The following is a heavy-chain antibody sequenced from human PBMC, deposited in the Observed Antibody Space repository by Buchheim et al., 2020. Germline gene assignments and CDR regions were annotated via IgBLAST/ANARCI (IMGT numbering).Heavy chain of an antibody. D-gene: IGHD6-13*01. CDR3: AKDREKSGPEYSSSLDY. J-gene: IGHJ4*02. CDR2: ISGSGGST. V-gene: IGHV3-23*01. CDR1: GFTFSSYA. Sequence: EVQLLESGGGLVQPGGSLRLSCAASGFTFSSYAISWVRQAPGKGLEWVSAISGSGGSTYYADSVKGRFTISRDNSKNTLYLQMNSLRAEDTAIYYCAKDREKSGPEYSSSLDYWGQGTL.